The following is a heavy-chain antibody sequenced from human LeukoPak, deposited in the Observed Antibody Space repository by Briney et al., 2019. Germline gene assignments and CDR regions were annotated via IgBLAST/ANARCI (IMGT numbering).Heavy chain of an antibody. CDR1: GFTFRSHG. J-gene: IGHJ4*02. CDR3: ARALSG. CDR2: IWYDGSNK. Sequence: PGTSLRLSCAASGFTFRSHGMHWVRQAPGKGLEWVAFIWYDGSNKYYTDSVKGRFTISRDNSKNTLYLQMNSLRAEDTAVYYCARALSGWGQGTLVTVSS. V-gene: IGHV3-33*01. D-gene: IGHD3-3*01.